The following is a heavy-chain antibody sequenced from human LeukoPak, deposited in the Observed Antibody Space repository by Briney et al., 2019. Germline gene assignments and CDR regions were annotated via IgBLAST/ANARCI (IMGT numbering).Heavy chain of an antibody. D-gene: IGHD2-15*01. CDR3: AKPSLVVVVATTPADY. CDR1: GFTFSTYA. Sequence: GGSLRLSCVTSGFTFSTYAMSWVRQAPGKGLEWVSAISGSGGSTYYADSVKGRFTISRDNSKNTLYLQMNSLRAEDTAVYYCAKPSLVVVVATTPADYWGQGTLVTVSS. J-gene: IGHJ4*02. CDR2: ISGSGGST. V-gene: IGHV3-23*01.